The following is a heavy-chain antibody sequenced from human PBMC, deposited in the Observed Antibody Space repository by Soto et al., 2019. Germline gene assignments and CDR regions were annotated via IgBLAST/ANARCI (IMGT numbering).Heavy chain of an antibody. V-gene: IGHV4-30-4*01. CDR1: GGSITSSDYY. CDR2: IYYSGGT. Sequence: NPSETLSLTCTVSGGSITSSDYYWSWIRQTPGKGLEWIGYIYYSGGTHYNPSLKSRVTISLDTSKNRFSLKLSSVTAADTAIYYCAWDKRLRDGMDVWGQGTTVTVSS. J-gene: IGHJ6*02. CDR3: AWDKRLRDGMDV.